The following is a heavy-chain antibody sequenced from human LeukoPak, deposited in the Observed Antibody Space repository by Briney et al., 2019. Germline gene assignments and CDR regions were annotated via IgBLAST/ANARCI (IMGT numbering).Heavy chain of an antibody. CDR2: INPNSGGT. CDR1: GYSVTGYY. D-gene: IGHD1-26*01. V-gene: IGHV1-2*02. J-gene: IGHJ4*02. CDR3: VREGGPNIHELFDY. Sequence: ASVKVSCKASGYSVTGYYMHWVRQAPGQGLEWMGWINPNSGGTNYAQKFQGRVTMTRDTSISTAYMELSRLRSDDTAVYYCVREGGPNIHELFDYWGQGTLVTVSS.